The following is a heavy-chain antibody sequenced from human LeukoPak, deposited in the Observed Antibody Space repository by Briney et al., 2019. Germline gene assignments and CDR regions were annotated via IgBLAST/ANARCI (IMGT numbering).Heavy chain of an antibody. Sequence: SETLSPTCTVSGGSLSSYYCNWIRQPPGQGPGWVGYIYYSGSTNYNTSLKSRVKISVDTSKNQFSLKLSSVNAADTAVYYCARILAYCGGDCYSFDYWGQGTLVTVSS. CDR2: IYYSGST. J-gene: IGHJ4*02. D-gene: IGHD2-21*02. CDR1: GGSLSSYY. V-gene: IGHV4-59*01. CDR3: ARILAYCGGDCYSFDY.